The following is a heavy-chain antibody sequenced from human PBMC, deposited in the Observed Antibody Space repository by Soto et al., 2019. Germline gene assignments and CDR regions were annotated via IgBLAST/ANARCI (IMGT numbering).Heavy chain of an antibody. V-gene: IGHV3-30*18. CDR3: AKEIEVAGDLDY. Sequence: GGSLRLSCIASGFTFSNYGIHWVRQAPGKGLEWVAVVSAEGDTKYYADSVKGRFTISRDNSKNTLYLQMDSLRHEATAVYYCAKEIEVAGDLDYWGLGTLVTVSS. D-gene: IGHD6-19*01. CDR2: VSAEGDTK. CDR1: GFTFSNYG. J-gene: IGHJ4*01.